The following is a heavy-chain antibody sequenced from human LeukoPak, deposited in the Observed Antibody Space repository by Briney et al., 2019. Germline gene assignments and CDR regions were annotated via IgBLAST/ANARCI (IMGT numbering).Heavy chain of an antibody. D-gene: IGHD4-11*01. CDR3: AREDYSGGNNWFDL. CDR2: IFYSGRT. J-gene: IGHJ5*02. Sequence: SETLSLTCTVSGGSINNYYWTWIRQPPGKGLEWIGSIFYSGRTNYNPSLRNRVFVSVDTSNNQFSLKLSSVTAADTAVYYCAREDYSGGNNWFDLWGQGTLVTVSS. V-gene: IGHV4-59*01. CDR1: GGSINNYY.